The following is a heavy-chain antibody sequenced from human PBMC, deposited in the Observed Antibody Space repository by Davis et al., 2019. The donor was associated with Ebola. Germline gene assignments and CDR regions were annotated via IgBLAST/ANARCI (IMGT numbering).Heavy chain of an antibody. J-gene: IGHJ5*02. CDR2: INPNSGGT. Sequence: ASVKVSCKASGYTFTGYYMHWVRQAPGQGLEWMGWINPNSGGTNYAQKFQGRVTITRDTSISTAYMELSRLRSDDTAVYYCARESPNPKQWLVAGWFDPWGQGTLVTVSS. CDR3: ARESPNPKQWLVAGWFDP. V-gene: IGHV1-2*02. D-gene: IGHD6-19*01. CDR1: GYTFTGYY.